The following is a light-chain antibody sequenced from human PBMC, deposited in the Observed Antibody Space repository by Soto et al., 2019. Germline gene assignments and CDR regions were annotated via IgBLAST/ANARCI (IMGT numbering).Light chain of an antibody. CDR1: SSDVGGYNY. Sequence: QSALTQPASVSWSPGQSITISCTGTSSDVGGYNYVSWYQQHPGKAPKLMIYEVSNRPSGVSNRFSGSKSGNTASLTISGLQAEDEADYYCSSYTSSSNWVFGGGTKLTVL. J-gene: IGLJ3*02. V-gene: IGLV2-14*01. CDR2: EVS. CDR3: SSYTSSSNWV.